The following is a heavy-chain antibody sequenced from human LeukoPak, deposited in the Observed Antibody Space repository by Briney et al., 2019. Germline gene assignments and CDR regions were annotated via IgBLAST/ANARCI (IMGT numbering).Heavy chain of an antibody. Sequence: GGSLRLSCAASGFTFSSYSMNWVRQAPGKGLEWVSSISSSSSYIYYADSVKGRFTISRDNAKNSLYLQMNSLRAEDTAVYYCARDLGGAREEYCGSTSCYEGGQGTLVTVSS. CDR3: ARDLGGAREEYCGSTSCYE. V-gene: IGHV3-21*01. CDR2: ISSSSSYI. CDR1: GFTFSSYS. J-gene: IGHJ4*02. D-gene: IGHD2-2*01.